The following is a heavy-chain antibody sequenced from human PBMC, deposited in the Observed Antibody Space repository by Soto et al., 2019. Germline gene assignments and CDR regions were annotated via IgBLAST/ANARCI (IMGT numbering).Heavy chain of an antibody. J-gene: IGHJ6*02. D-gene: IGHD5-18*01. Sequence: SVEVSCKGSGGTFRSYAISGVGQAPAQGLEWVGGIIPIFGTANYAQKFQGRVTITADDSTSTAYMELRSLRYEDTDVYYCASEKNTLTADTAMVTYYYGMDVWGQGTTVTVYS. CDR1: GGTFRSYA. V-gene: IGHV1-69*13. CDR3: ASEKNTLTADTAMVTYYYGMDV. CDR2: IIPIFGTA.